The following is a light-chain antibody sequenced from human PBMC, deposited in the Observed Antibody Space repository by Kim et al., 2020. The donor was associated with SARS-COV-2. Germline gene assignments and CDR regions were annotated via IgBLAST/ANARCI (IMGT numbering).Light chain of an antibody. CDR3: QQYHDWPLT. V-gene: IGKV3-15*01. J-gene: IGKJ4*01. CDR1: QSVTSN. Sequence: SVSAGERATLSCRASQSVTSNLAWYQQKPGRAPRLLIYGPSTRATGIPARFTGSGSGTEFTLTISSLQSEDFAVYYCQQYHDWPLTFGGGTKV. CDR2: GPS.